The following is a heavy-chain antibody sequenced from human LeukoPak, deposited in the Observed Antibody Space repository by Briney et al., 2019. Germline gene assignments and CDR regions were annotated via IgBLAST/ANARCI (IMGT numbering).Heavy chain of an antibody. J-gene: IGHJ4*02. CDR1: GYTLTELS. D-gene: IGHD3-10*01. V-gene: IGHV1-24*01. CDR3: ATGIALWFGELSAY. CDR2: FDPEDGET. Sequence: GASVKVSCKVSGYTLTELSMHWVRQAPGTGLEWMGGFDPEDGETIYAQKFQGRVTMTEDTSTDTAYMELSSLRSEDTAVYYCATGIALWFGELSAYWGQGTLVTVSS.